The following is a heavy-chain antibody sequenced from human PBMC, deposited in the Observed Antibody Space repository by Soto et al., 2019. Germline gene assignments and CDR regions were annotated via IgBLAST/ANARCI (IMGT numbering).Heavy chain of an antibody. CDR3: ARSARPDFYYMDV. CDR2: ISTNGVGT. CDR1: GFTLSGFA. Sequence: EVQLVESGGGLAQPGGSLRLSCAASGFTLSGFAMDWVRQAPGKGLEYVSGISTNGVGTYYANSVQGRFTISRDNSKNTVYLQMGSLRPEDMAVYYCARSARPDFYYMDVWGKGTTVTVSS. J-gene: IGHJ6*03. V-gene: IGHV3-64*01. D-gene: IGHD3-3*01.